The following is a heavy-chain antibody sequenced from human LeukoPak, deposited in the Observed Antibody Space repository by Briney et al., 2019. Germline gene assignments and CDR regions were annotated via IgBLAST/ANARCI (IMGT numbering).Heavy chain of an antibody. CDR2: IYTSGST. CDR1: GGSISSGSYY. Sequence: PSETLSLTCTVSGGSISSGSYYWSWIRQPAGKGLEWIGRIYTSGSTNYNPSLKSRVTISVDTSKNQFSLKLSSVTAADTAVYYCARVEAFVYYGMDVWGKGTTVTVSS. CDR3: ARVEAFVYYGMDV. J-gene: IGHJ6*04. V-gene: IGHV4-61*02.